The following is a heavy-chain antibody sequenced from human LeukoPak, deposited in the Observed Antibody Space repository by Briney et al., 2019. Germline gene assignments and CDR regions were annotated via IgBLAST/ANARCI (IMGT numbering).Heavy chain of an antibody. D-gene: IGHD4-17*01. CDR1: VASIISYY. Sequence: SETLSLTCTVSVASIISYYWSSIRQPPGKGLEWIGYIYHIGTTNYNPSLTSQVTISVDTSKNQFSLKLSSVTAGDTAAYYCAREDPQNTVREGMDVWGQGTTVTVSS. V-gene: IGHV4-59*01. CDR3: AREDPQNTVREGMDV. J-gene: IGHJ6*02. CDR2: IYHIGTT.